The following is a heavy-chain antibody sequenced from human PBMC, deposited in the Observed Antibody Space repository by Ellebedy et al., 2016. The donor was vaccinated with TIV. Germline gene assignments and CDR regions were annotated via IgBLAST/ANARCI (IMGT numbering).Heavy chain of an antibody. CDR3: AKDKEWLVSALPTYYGMDV. Sequence: GESLKISCAASGFTFRSYTMSWVRQAPGKGLEWVSVISVSGGSAYYADSVTGRFTVSRDNSRNTLYLQMNSLRAEDTAVYYCAKDKEWLVSALPTYYGMDVWGQGTTVTVSS. D-gene: IGHD6-19*01. V-gene: IGHV3-23*01. J-gene: IGHJ6*02. CDR2: ISVSGGSA. CDR1: GFTFRSYT.